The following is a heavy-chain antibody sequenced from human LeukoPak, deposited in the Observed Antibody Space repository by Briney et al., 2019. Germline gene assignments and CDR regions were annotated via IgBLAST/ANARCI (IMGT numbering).Heavy chain of an antibody. CDR3: ARAGGGYSSSWYDWFDP. CDR1: GYTFTSYD. V-gene: IGHV1-8*01. CDR2: MNPNSGNT. J-gene: IGHJ5*02. Sequence: ASVKVSCKASGYTFTSYDINWVRQATGQGLEWMGWMNPNSGNTGYAQKFQGRVTMTRNTSISTAYMELSSLRSEDTAVYYCARAGGGYSSSWYDWFDPWGQGTLVTVSS. D-gene: IGHD6-13*01.